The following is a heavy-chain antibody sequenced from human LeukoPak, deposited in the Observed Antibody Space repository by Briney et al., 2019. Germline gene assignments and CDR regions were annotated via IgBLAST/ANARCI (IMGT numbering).Heavy chain of an antibody. D-gene: IGHD6-6*01. Sequence: ASVKVSCKASGYTFTSYDINGVRQATGQGLEWKGWMNPNSGNTGYAQKFQGRVSMTWNTSISTAYMELSSLKSEDTAVYYCARIGAAARRTPNPRWFDPWGQGTLVTVSS. CDR2: MNPNSGNT. V-gene: IGHV1-8*01. CDR1: GYTFTSYD. CDR3: ARIGAAARRTPNPRWFDP. J-gene: IGHJ5*02.